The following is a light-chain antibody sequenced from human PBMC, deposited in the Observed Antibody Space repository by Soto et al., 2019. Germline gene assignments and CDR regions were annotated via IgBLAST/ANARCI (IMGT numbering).Light chain of an antibody. J-gene: IGKJ2*01. CDR3: QQYDSRPNT. Sequence: DIQRTQSPSSLSASVGDRVTITCQASQDITLYLNWYQHKPGKAPNLLIHDVSTLETGVPARFSGRGSGTTFTLTIINLQPEDVATYYCQQYDSRPNTFGQGTKVDIK. CDR2: DVS. V-gene: IGKV1-33*01. CDR1: QDITLY.